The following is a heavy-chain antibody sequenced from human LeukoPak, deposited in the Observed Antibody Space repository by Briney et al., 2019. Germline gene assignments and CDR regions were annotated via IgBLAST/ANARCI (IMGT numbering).Heavy chain of an antibody. J-gene: IGHJ4*02. CDR1: GFTFSSYA. D-gene: IGHD3-22*01. CDR3: ARDKADSSGYYYYYFDS. Sequence: GGSLGLSCAASGFTFSSYAMSWVRQTPGKGLEWVSAISTNGDRTFYTDSVKGRFTISRDNSRNTLYLQMNSLRADDTAVYYCARDKADSSGYYYYYFDSWGQGTLVTVSS. V-gene: IGHV3-23*01. CDR2: ISTNGDRT.